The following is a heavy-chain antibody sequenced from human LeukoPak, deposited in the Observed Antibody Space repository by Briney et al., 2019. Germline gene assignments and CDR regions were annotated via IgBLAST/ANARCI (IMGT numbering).Heavy chain of an antibody. D-gene: IGHD6-13*01. V-gene: IGHV4-59*01. CDR2: IYYSGST. Sequence: SETLSLTCTVSGGSISSYYWSWIRQPPGKGLEWIGYIYYSGSTNYNPSLKSRVTILVDTSKNQFSLKLSSVTAADTAVYYCARVPKDSSSWYGASYGMDVWGQGTTVTVSS. J-gene: IGHJ6*02. CDR1: GGSISSYY. CDR3: ARVPKDSSSWYGASYGMDV.